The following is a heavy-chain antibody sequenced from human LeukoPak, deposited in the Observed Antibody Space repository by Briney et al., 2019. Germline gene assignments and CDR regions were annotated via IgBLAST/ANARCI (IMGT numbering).Heavy chain of an antibody. CDR1: GGTFTSYA. CDR2: IIPIFGIA. V-gene: IGHV1-69*10. J-gene: IGHJ5*02. Sequence: SVKASCKASGGTFTSYAISWVGQAPGQGLEWRGGIIPIFGIANYAQKFQGRVTITADKSTSTAYMELSSLRSEDTAVYYRARGHCSGGSCYRAPQRPNWFDPWGQGTLVTVSS. CDR3: ARGHCSGGSCYRAPQRPNWFDP. D-gene: IGHD2-15*01.